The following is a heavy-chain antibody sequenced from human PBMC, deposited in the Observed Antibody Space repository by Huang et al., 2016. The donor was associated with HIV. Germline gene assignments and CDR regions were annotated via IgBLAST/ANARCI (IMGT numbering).Heavy chain of an antibody. CDR2: VYQSGST. CDR1: GDFISSTHYY. V-gene: IGHV4-39*01. Sequence: QLQLQESGPGQVKPSETLSLTCTVSGDFISSTHYYLGWIRQSPGKGREWVGRVYQSGSTNYNPSLKSRVTLSVDTSRNQFSLRLNSVTAADTAVYYCASQHIGAAATWFWGRGTQVAVSS. CDR3: ASQHIGAAATWF. J-gene: IGHJ4*02. D-gene: IGHD6-13*01.